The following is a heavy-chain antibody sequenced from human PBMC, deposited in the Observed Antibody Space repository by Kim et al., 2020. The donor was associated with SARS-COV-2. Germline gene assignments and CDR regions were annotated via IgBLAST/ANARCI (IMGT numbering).Heavy chain of an antibody. V-gene: IGHV3-23*01. Sequence: YYADSVKGRFTISRDNSKNTLYLQMNSLRAEDTAVYYCAKDRDGSGDDYWGQGTLVTVSS. J-gene: IGHJ4*02. CDR3: AKDRDGSGDDY. D-gene: IGHD3-10*01.